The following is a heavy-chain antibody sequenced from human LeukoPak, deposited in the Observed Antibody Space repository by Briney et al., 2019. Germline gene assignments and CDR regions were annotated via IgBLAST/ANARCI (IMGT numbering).Heavy chain of an antibody. CDR3: AKDRWTTAVTGFDY. V-gene: IGHV3-20*04. J-gene: IGHJ4*02. CDR1: GFTFNDYG. CDR2: INWNGGST. D-gene: IGHD4-23*01. Sequence: GGSLRLSCAASGFTFNDYGMSWVRQAPGKGLEWVSGINWNGGSTGYADSVKGRFTISRDNSKNTLYLQMNSLRAEDTAVYYCAKDRWTTAVTGFDYWGQGTLVTVSS.